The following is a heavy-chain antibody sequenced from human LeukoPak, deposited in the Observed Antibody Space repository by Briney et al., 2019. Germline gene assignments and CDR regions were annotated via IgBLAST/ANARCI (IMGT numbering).Heavy chain of an antibody. D-gene: IGHD3-22*01. CDR3: AKGGRITMIVVVTNDAFDI. Sequence: TGGSLRLSCAASGFTFSSYGMHWVRQAPGKGLEWVAVISYDGSNKYYADSVKGRFTISRDNSKNTLYLQMNSLRAEDTAVYYCAKGGRITMIVVVTNDAFDIWGQGTMVTVSS. CDR1: GFTFSSYG. CDR2: ISYDGSNK. J-gene: IGHJ3*02. V-gene: IGHV3-30*18.